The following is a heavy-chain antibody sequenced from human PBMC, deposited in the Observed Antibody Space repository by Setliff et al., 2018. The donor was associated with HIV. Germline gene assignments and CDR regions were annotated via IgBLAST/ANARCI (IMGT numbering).Heavy chain of an antibody. Sequence: ASETLSLTCTVSGGSISSGDYFWTWIRQPAGKGLEWIGRIYTSGSTNYNPSLKSRVTISVDTSKNQFSLKLSSVTAADTAIYYCAREVTAPYSSSWYFGLDYWGQGTLVTVSS. CDR2: IYTSGST. D-gene: IGHD6-13*01. CDR1: GGSISSGDYF. CDR3: AREVTAPYSSSWYFGLDY. V-gene: IGHV4-61*02. J-gene: IGHJ4*02.